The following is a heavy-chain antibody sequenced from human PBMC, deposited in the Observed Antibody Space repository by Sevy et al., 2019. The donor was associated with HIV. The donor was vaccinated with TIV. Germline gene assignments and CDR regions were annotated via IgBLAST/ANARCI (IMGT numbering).Heavy chain of an antibody. CDR1: GGSISSGGYY. J-gene: IGHJ6*02. V-gene: IGHV4-31*03. Sequence: SETLSLTCTVSGGSISSGGYYWSWIRQHPGKGLEWIGYIYYSGSTYYNPSLKSRVTISVDTSKNQFSLKLSSVTAAETAVYYCARSDIVVVPAAQSHYYYGMDVWGQGTTVTVSS. D-gene: IGHD2-2*01. CDR3: ARSDIVVVPAAQSHYYYGMDV. CDR2: IYYSGST.